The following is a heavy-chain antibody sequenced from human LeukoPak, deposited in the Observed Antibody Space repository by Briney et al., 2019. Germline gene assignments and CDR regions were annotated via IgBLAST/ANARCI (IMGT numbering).Heavy chain of an antibody. Sequence: PSETLSLTCAVYGGSFSGYYWSWIGQPPGRRLECIGEINHSGSTNYNPSLKSRVTISVDTSNNQFSLKLASVPAADTAVGYVSRSRRYCSSTSCYSIDYWGQGTLVTVSS. J-gene: IGHJ4*02. CDR3: SRSRRYCSSTSCYSIDY. V-gene: IGHV4-34*01. CDR2: INHSGST. CDR1: GGSFSGYY. D-gene: IGHD2-2*01.